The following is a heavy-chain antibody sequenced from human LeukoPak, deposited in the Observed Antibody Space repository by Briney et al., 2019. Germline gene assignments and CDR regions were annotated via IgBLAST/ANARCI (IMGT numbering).Heavy chain of an antibody. CDR3: ARGVYDSSGYLGDDAFDI. CDR2: MNPNSGNT. D-gene: IGHD3-22*01. CDR1: GYTFTSYD. Sequence: ASVKVSCKASGYTFTSYDINWVRQATGQGLEWMGWMNPNSGNTGYAQKFQGRVTMTRNTSISTAYMELSSLRSEDTAVYYCARGVYDSSGYLGDDAFDIWGQGTMVTVSS. V-gene: IGHV1-8*01. J-gene: IGHJ3*02.